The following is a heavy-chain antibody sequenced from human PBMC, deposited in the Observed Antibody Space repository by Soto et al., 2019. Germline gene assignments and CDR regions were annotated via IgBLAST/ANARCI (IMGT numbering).Heavy chain of an antibody. Sequence: GGSLRLSCAASGFTFSSYSMNWVRQAPGKGLEWVSYISSSSSTIYYADSVKGRFTISRDNAKNSLYLQMNSLRAEDTALYYCAKDPNGNYVGGFDMRGQGTMVTVSS. J-gene: IGHJ3*02. V-gene: IGHV3-48*01. CDR2: ISSSSSTI. D-gene: IGHD4-17*01. CDR3: AKDPNGNYVGGFDM. CDR1: GFTFSSYS.